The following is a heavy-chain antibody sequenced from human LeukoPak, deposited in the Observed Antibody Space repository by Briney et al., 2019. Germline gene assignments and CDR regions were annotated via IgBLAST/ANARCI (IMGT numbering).Heavy chain of an antibody. CDR1: GYTFTGYY. CDR3: AREEVMATQH. CDR2: INPNSGGT. V-gene: IGHV1-2*06. D-gene: IGHD2-8*01. J-gene: IGHJ4*02. Sequence: GASVKVSCKASGYTFTGYYMHWVRQAPGQGLEWMGRINPNSGGTNYAQKFQGRVTMTRDTSISTAYMELSRLRSGDTAVYHYAREEVMATQHWGQGTLVTVSS.